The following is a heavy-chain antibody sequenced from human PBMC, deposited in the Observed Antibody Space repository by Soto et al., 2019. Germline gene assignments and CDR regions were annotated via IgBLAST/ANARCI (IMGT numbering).Heavy chain of an antibody. J-gene: IGHJ4*02. CDR3: VVFYCSGGSCYFDY. CDR2: IYYSGST. Sequence: PSETLSLTCTVSGGSISSYYWSWIRQPPGKGLEWIGYIYYSGSTNYNPSLKSRVTISVDTSKNQFSLKLSSVTAADTAVYYCVVFYCSGGSCYFDYWGQGTLVTGSS. D-gene: IGHD2-15*01. V-gene: IGHV4-59*08. CDR1: GGSISSYY.